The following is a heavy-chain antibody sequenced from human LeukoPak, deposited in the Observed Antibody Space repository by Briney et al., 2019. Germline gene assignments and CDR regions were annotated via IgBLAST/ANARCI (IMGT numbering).Heavy chain of an antibody. CDR3: AAGTPDCSSTSCYTFYDAFDI. V-gene: IGHV1-58*01. J-gene: IGHJ3*02. CDR1: GFTFTSSA. Sequence: SVTVSCKASGFTFTSSAVQWVRQARGQRLEWIGWIVVGSGNTNYAQKFQERVTITRDMSTSTAYMELSSLRSEDTAVYYCAAGTPDCSSTSCYTFYDAFDIWGQGTMVTVSS. CDR2: IVVGSGNT. D-gene: IGHD2-2*02.